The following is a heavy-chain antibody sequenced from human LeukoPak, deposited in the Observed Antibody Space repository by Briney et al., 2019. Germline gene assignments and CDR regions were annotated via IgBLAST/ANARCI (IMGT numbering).Heavy chain of an antibody. J-gene: IGHJ4*02. CDR1: GGSFSGYY. V-gene: IGHV4-34*01. CDR3: ARGGGYDFWSGYLGF. CDR2: INHSGST. D-gene: IGHD3-3*01. Sequence: SETLSLTCAVYGGSFSGYYWSWIRQPPGKGLEWIGEINHSGSTNYNPSLKSRATISVDTSKNQFSLKLNSVTAADTAVYYCARGGGYDFWSGYLGFWGQGTLVTVSS.